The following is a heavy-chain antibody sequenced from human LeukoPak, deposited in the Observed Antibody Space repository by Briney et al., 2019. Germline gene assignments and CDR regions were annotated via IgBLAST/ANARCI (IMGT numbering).Heavy chain of an antibody. V-gene: IGHV3-43D*04. Sequence: GGSLRLSCAASGFTFDDYAIHWVRQAPGKGLEWVSLISWDGGSTYYADSVKGRFTISRDNSKNSLYLQMNSLRAEDTALYYCAKDGSGSYRSHILDYWGQGTLVTVSS. CDR3: AKDGSGSYRSHILDY. J-gene: IGHJ4*02. D-gene: IGHD3-10*01. CDR2: ISWDGGST. CDR1: GFTFDDYA.